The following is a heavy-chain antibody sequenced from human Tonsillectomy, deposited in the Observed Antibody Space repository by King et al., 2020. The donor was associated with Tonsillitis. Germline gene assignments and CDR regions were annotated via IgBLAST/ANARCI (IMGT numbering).Heavy chain of an antibody. CDR3: ARALWGSGSYYKGTFDP. CDR1: GGSISSYY. Sequence: VQLQESGPGLVKPSETLSLTCTVSGGSISSYYWSWLRQPPGKGLEWIGYIYYSGSTNYNPSLKSRVTISVDTSKNQFSLKLSSVTAADTAVYYCARALWGSGSYYKGTFDPWGQGTLVTVSS. CDR2: IYYSGST. J-gene: IGHJ5*02. D-gene: IGHD3-10*01. V-gene: IGHV4-59*01.